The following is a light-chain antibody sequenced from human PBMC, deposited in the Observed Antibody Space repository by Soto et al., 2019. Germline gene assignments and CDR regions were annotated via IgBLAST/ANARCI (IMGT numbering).Light chain of an antibody. CDR3: QQYYSSPRT. CDR2: GAS. V-gene: IGKV3-20*01. J-gene: IGKJ1*01. Sequence: EIVLTQSPGTLSLSPGERATLSCRASQSVSSSYLAWYQQKPGQAPRLLIYGASSSATGIPDRFSGSGSGTDFTLTISRLETADFAVYYCQQYYSSPRTFGQGTKVEIK. CDR1: QSVSSSY.